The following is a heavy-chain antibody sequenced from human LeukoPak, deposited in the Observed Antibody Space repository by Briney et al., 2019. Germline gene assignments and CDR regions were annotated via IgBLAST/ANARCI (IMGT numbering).Heavy chain of an antibody. D-gene: IGHD3-22*01. CDR2: ISYDGSNK. Sequence: GGSLRLSCSHSGFIISDYAMHWVRQAPGKGLECVAVISYDGSNKYYADSVKGRFTISRDNSKNTLYLQMNSLRAEDSAVYYCAKSLLSYYYESSGHYLLDAFYIWGQGTMVTVSS. V-gene: IGHV3-30*18. CDR3: AKSLLSYYYESSGHYLLDAFYI. J-gene: IGHJ3*02. CDR1: GFIISDYA.